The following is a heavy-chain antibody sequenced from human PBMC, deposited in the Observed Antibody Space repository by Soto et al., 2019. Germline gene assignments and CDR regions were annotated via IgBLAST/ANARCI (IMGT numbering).Heavy chain of an antibody. CDR3: AKVSRYFDWPLYGMDV. Sequence: GGSLRLSCAASGFTFSSYAMSWVRQAPGKGLEWVSAISGSGGSTYYADSVKGRFTISRDNSKNTLYLQMNSLRAEDTAVYYCAKVSRYFDWPLYGMDVWGQGTTVTVS. CDR1: GFTFSSYA. J-gene: IGHJ6*02. V-gene: IGHV3-23*01. CDR2: ISGSGGST. D-gene: IGHD3-9*01.